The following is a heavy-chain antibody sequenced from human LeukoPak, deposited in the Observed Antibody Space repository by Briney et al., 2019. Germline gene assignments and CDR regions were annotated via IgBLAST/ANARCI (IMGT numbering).Heavy chain of an antibody. CDR1: GYTFTSYD. J-gene: IGHJ5*02. CDR3: ARDRIAVAGRGWFDP. V-gene: IGHV1-8*02. CDR2: MNPNSGNT. D-gene: IGHD6-19*01. Sequence: ASVKVSCKASGYTFTSYDINWVRQATGQGLEWMGWMNPNSGNTGYAQKFQGRVTMTRDMSTSTVYMELSSLRSEDTAVYYCARDRIAVAGRGWFDPWGQGTLVTVSS.